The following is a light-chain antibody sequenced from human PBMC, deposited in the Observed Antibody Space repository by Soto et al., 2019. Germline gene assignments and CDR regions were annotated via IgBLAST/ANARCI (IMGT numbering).Light chain of an antibody. CDR2: GNS. J-gene: IGLJ2*01. V-gene: IGLV1-40*01. Sequence: QSVLTQPPSVSGARGQRVTISCTGSSSNIGAGYDVNWYRQLPGAAPKLLVFGNSNRPSGVPDRFSGSKAGTSASLAITGLQADDEADYYCQSYDSSLTVVFGGGTQLTVL. CDR1: SSNIGAGYD. CDR3: QSYDSSLTVV.